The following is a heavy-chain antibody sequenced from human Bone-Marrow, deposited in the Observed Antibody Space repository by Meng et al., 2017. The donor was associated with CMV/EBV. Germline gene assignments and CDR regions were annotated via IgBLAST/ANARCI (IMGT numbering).Heavy chain of an antibody. CDR2: TYYRSKWYN. D-gene: IGHD6-13*01. J-gene: IGHJ6*02. CDR3: ARDRVAAAGKYYYYYYGMDV. Sequence: LSLTCAISGDSVSSNSAAWNWIRQSPSRGLEWLGRTYYRSKWYNDYAVSVKSRITINPDTSKNQFSLQLNSVTPEDTAVYYCARDRVAAAGKYYYYYYGMDVWGQGTTVTVSS. V-gene: IGHV6-1*01. CDR1: GDSVSSNSAA.